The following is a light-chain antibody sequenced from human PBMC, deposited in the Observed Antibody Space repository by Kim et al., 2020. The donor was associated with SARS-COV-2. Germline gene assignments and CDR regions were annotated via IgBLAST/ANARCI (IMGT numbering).Light chain of an antibody. CDR2: GKN. Sequence: SSELTQEPAVSVALGQTVRITCQGDSLRSYYASWYQQKPGQAPVLVNYGKNNRPSGIPDRFSGSSSGNTASLTITGAQAEDEADYYCNSRDSSGNHVVFGGGTKLTVL. V-gene: IGLV3-19*01. CDR3: NSRDSSGNHVV. CDR1: SLRSYY. J-gene: IGLJ2*01.